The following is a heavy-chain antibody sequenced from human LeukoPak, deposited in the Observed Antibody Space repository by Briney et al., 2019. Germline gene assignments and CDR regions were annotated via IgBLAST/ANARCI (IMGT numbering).Heavy chain of an antibody. J-gene: IGHJ4*02. V-gene: IGHV3-21*01. D-gene: IGHD5-18*01. Sequence: GGSLRLSCAASGFTFSSYSMYWVRQAPGKGLEWVSSISSSSSYIYYADSVKGRFTISRDNAKNSLYLQMNSLRAEDTAVYYCARDPVEGYSYGYTDYWGQGTLVTVSS. CDR2: ISSSSSYI. CDR3: ARDPVEGYSYGYTDY. CDR1: GFTFSSYS.